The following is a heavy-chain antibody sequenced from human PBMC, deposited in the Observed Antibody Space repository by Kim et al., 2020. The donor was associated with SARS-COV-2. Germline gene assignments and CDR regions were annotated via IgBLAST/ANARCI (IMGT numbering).Heavy chain of an antibody. CDR1: GFTFTSSA. V-gene: IGHV1-58*01. CDR3: AAYDSSGYISVQH. J-gene: IGHJ1*01. CDR2: IVVGSGNT. Sequence: SVKVSCKASGFTFTSSAVQWVRQARGQRLEWIGWIVVGSGNTNYAQKFQERVTITRDMSTSTAYMELSSLRSEDTAVYYCAAYDSSGYISVQHWGQGTLVTVSS. D-gene: IGHD3-22*01.